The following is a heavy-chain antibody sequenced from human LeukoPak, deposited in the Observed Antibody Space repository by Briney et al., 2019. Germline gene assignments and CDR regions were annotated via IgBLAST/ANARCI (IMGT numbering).Heavy chain of an antibody. Sequence: GGSLRLSCAASGFTFTNYAMSWVRQAPGKGLEWVANIKQDESEKYYVDSVKGRFTISRDNAKNSLYLQMNSLRAEDTAVYYCARALDSSSSRYQAFEYWGQGTLVTVSS. CDR1: GFTFTNYA. J-gene: IGHJ4*02. CDR3: ARALDSSSSRYQAFEY. CDR2: IKQDESEK. V-gene: IGHV3-7*01. D-gene: IGHD2-2*01.